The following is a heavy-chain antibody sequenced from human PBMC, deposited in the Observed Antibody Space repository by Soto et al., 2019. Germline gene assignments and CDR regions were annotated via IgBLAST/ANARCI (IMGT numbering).Heavy chain of an antibody. D-gene: IGHD1-26*01. CDR3: VRVGVGIGNHFDS. Sequence: QVQLQESGPGLVKPSETLSLTCSVSNGSISGFYWTWIRQPPVKILEWIGYIHYSGRTDYNPSLTSRATMSVDTSKNQFSLNLKSITAADTAVYYCVRVGVGIGNHFDSWGRGTLVTVAS. V-gene: IGHV4-59*12. CDR2: IHYSGRT. J-gene: IGHJ4*02. CDR1: NGSISGFY.